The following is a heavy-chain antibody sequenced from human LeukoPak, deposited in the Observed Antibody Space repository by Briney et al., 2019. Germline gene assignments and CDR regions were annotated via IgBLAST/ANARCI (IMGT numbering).Heavy chain of an antibody. J-gene: IGHJ6*02. V-gene: IGHV3-11*01. CDR3: ARYGLDSSGYYSYYYYGMDV. CDR2: ISKSGNTI. Sequence: GGSLRLSCAASGFTFSDYHMSWIRQAPGKGLEWVAYISKSGNTIYYADSVKGRFTISRDNAKSSLYLQMNSLRAEDTAVYYCARYGLDSSGYYSYYYYGMDVWGQGTTVTVSS. D-gene: IGHD3-22*01. CDR1: GFTFSDYH.